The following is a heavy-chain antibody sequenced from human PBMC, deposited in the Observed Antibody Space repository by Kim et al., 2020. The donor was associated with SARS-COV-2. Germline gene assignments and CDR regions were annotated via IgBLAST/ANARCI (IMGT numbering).Heavy chain of an antibody. CDR3: AKRWRLHKCED. Sequence: GGSLRLSCAASGFTFSSYAMSWVRQAPGKGLEWVSAIYAAGSDTYYADSVKGRFTISRDNSRSTLYLQMNSLRVEDTAVYYCAKRWRLHKCEDWGQGTLVTVSS. D-gene: IGHD6-25*01. CDR1: GFTFSSYA. J-gene: IGHJ4*02. V-gene: IGHV3-23*01. CDR2: IYAAGSDT.